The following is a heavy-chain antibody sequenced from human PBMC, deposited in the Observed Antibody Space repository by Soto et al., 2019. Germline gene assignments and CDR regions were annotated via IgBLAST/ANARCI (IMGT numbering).Heavy chain of an antibody. CDR3: ARKARGYSFGWTFDY. CDR1: GGSITNYY. V-gene: IGHV4-59*08. D-gene: IGHD5-18*01. Sequence: SETLSLTCTVSGGSITNYYWSWIRQPPGKGLEWIGYIYYSGSTNYNPSLKSRVTISVDTSKNQFSLKLSSVTAADTAIYYCARKARGYSFGWTFDYWGQGTLVTVSS. CDR2: IYYSGST. J-gene: IGHJ4*02.